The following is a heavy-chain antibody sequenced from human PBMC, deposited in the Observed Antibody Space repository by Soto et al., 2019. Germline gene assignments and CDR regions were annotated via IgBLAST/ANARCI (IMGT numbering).Heavy chain of an antibody. J-gene: IGHJ4*02. V-gene: IGHV4-39*01. Sequence: LSLTCTVSGVSLNSGHYYWVWIRQSPGKGLAWIASIYYDESTYYNPSLKSRVTISTDKPKNQFSLTLKSVTAADTAVYYCGKVLIGATRHTDVDSWGQGALVTVSS. D-gene: IGHD2-15*01. CDR3: GKVLIGATRHTDVDS. CDR2: IYYDEST. CDR1: GVSLNSGHYY.